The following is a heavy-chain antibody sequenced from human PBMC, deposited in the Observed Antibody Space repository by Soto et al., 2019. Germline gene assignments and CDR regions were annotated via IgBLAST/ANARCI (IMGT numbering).Heavy chain of an antibody. CDR2: IYYSGST. V-gene: IGHV4-59*01. J-gene: IGHJ4*02. CDR3: ARLSGYVSDY. Sequence: SETLSLTCTVSGGSISSYYWSWIRQPPGKGLEWIGYIYYSGSTNYNPSLKSRVTISVDTSKNQFSLKLSSVTAADTAVYYCARLSGYVSDYWGQGTLVTVSS. CDR1: GGSISSYY. D-gene: IGHD6-25*01.